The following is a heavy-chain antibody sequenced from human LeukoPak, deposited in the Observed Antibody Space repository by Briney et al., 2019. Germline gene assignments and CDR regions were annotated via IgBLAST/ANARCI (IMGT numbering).Heavy chain of an antibody. Sequence: PSETLSLTCTVSGDSISSGGFHWSWIRQHPGKGLEWIGYIYYSGTTYYNPSLKSRVSLSVDTSQNQFSLQLRSVTAADTAVYYCARGPPEWLLSYGMDVWGQGTTVTVSS. V-gene: IGHV4-31*03. D-gene: IGHD3-3*01. CDR1: GDSISSGGFH. CDR3: ARGPPEWLLSYGMDV. J-gene: IGHJ6*02. CDR2: IYYSGTT.